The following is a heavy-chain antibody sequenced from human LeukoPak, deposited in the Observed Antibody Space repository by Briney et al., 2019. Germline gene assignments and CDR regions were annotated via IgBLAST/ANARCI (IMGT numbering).Heavy chain of an antibody. CDR1: EFPFSSHW. V-gene: IGHV3-74*01. CDR3: ARGIASSRSVAIDL. J-gene: IGHJ4*02. CDR2: LSGDGSTT. Sequence: QSGGSLRLSCAASEFPFSSHWMYWVRQAPGKGLVWVARLSGDGSTTRHADSVKGRFTISRDNAKSTLYLQMDSLRVEDTALYYCARGIASSRSVAIDLWGRGTLVVVSS. D-gene: IGHD6-13*01.